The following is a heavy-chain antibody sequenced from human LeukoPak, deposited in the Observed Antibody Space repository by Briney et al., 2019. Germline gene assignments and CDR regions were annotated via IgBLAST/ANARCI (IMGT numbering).Heavy chain of an antibody. J-gene: IGHJ4*02. Sequence: GGSLRLSCAASGFTFSSYTMNWVRQAPGKGLEWVSSISSSSSYIYYADSVKGRFTISRDNAKNTLYLQMNSLRAEDTAVYYCAKLGDSHYYGDYLRCWGQGTLVTVSS. CDR2: ISSSSSYI. D-gene: IGHD4-17*01. CDR1: GFTFSSYT. CDR3: AKLGDSHYYGDYLRC. V-gene: IGHV3-21*04.